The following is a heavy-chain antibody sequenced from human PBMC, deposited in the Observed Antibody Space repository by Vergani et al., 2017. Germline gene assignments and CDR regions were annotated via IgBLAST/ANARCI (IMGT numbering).Heavy chain of an antibody. CDR1: GFTFTDYG. V-gene: IGHV3-33*06. CDR3: TKGSRGYTGYFFDY. D-gene: IGHD5-12*01. CDR2: IWSNGVNK. J-gene: IGHJ4*02. Sequence: QAQLVESGGGVVQPGSSLRLSCAASGFTFTDYGMHWVRQAPGKGLEWVAVIWSNGVNKYYADSVRGRFTFSRDNSKNTLHLQMNSLRADDTAVYYCTKGSRGYTGYFFDYWGQGTLATVSS.